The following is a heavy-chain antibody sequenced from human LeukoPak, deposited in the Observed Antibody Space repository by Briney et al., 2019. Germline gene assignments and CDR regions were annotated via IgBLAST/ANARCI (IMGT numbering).Heavy chain of an antibody. CDR1: GFTFSSYA. V-gene: IGHV3-30*04. Sequence: TGGSLRLSCAASGFTFSSYAMHWVRQAPGKGLEWVAVISYDGSNKYYADSVKGRFTISRDNSKNTLYLQMNSLRVEDTAVYYCARTDIVLMVYGPGQDYWGQGTLVTVSS. D-gene: IGHD2-8*01. CDR3: ARTDIVLMVYGPGQDY. CDR2: ISYDGSNK. J-gene: IGHJ4*02.